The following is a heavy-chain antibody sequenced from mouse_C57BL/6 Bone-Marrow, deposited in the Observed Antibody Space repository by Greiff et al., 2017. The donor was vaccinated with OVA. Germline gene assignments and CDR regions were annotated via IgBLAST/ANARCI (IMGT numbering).Heavy chain of an antibody. CDR3: ARGGWKAYYFDY. V-gene: IGHV1-50*01. J-gene: IGHJ2*01. Sequence: QVHVKQPGAELVKPGASVKLSCKASGYTFTSYWMQWVKQRPGQGLEWIGEIDPSDSYTNYNQKFKGKATLTVDTSSSTAYMQLSSLTSEDSAVYYCARGGWKAYYFDYWGQGTTLTVSS. CDR2: IDPSDSYT. CDR1: GYTFTSYW. D-gene: IGHD3-2*02.